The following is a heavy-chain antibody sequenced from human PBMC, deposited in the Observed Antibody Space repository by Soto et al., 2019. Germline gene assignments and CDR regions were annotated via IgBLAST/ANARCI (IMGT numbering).Heavy chain of an antibody. D-gene: IGHD3-22*01. V-gene: IGHV3-23*01. J-gene: IGHJ4*02. CDR3: AKDRGDSSGYPLNYFDY. Sequence: GGSLRFSCDTSGITFSSYAMSWVRQAPGQGLEWVSAISGSGGSTYYADSVKGRFTISRDNSKNTLHLQMNSLRAEDTAVYYCAKDRGDSSGYPLNYFDYWGQGTLVTVSS. CDR2: ISGSGGST. CDR1: GITFSSYA.